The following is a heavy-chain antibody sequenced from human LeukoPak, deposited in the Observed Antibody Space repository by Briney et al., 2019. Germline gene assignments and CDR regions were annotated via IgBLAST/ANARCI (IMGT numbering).Heavy chain of an antibody. Sequence: SSQTLSLTCTVAGGSVTNSGQYWTWIRQHPGKGLEWIGDIFHSGSTYYNPSLKSRVTISVDRSKNQFSLKLSSVTAADTAVYYCARDLMGYFDYWGQGTLVTVSS. CDR3: ARDLMGYFDY. CDR2: IFHSGST. J-gene: IGHJ4*02. CDR1: GGSVTNSGQY. V-gene: IGHV4-30-2*01.